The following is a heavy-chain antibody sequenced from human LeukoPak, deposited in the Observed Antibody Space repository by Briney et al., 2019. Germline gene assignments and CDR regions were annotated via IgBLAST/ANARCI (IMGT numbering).Heavy chain of an antibody. D-gene: IGHD4-23*01. CDR3: ARDYGGSSPFDY. Sequence: GGSLRLSCAASGFTFDDYGMSWVRQAPGKGLEWVSGINWNGGSTGYADSVKGRFTISRDNAKNSLYLQMNSLRAEDTAVYYCARDYGGSSPFDYWGQGTLVTVSS. CDR1: GFTFDDYG. V-gene: IGHV3-20*04. J-gene: IGHJ4*02. CDR2: INWNGGST.